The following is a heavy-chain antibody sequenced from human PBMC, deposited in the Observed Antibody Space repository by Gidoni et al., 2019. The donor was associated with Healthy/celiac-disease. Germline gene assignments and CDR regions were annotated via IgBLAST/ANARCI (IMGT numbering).Heavy chain of an antibody. D-gene: IGHD2-15*01. CDR3: ATEDCSGGSCYSGLVY. J-gene: IGHJ4*02. CDR1: GYTFTSYY. CDR2: INPSGGST. Sequence: QVQLVQSGAEVKKPGVSVKVSCKASGYTFTSYYMHWVRQAPGQGLEWMGIINPSGGSTSYAQKFQGRVTMTRDTSTSTVYMELSSLRSEDTAVYYCATEDCSGGSCYSGLVYWGQGTLVTVSS. V-gene: IGHV1-46*01.